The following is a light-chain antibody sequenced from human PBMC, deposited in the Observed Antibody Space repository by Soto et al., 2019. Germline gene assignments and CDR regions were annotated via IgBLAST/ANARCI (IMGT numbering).Light chain of an antibody. J-gene: IGKJ2*01. V-gene: IGKV3-15*01. CDR1: QSVSSN. Sequence: EIVMTQSPATLSVSPGERATLSCRASQSVSSNLAWYQQKPGQAPRLLIYGASTRATGIPARFSGSGSGTGITLTLSSLQSEDFAVYSCQQYNNWPLSSFGQGTKLEIK. CDR3: QQYNNWPLSS. CDR2: GAS.